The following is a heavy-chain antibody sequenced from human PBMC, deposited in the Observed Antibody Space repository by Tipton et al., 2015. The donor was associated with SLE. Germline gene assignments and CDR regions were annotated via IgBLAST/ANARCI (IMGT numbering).Heavy chain of an antibody. V-gene: IGHV4-61*02. Sequence: TLSLTCTVSCGSISSGSYYWSWIRQPAGKGLEWIGRIYTSGSTNYNPSLKSRVTISVDTSKNQFSLKLSSVTAADTAVYYCARQSLGVGNFDYWGQGTLVTVSS. CDR1: CGSISSGSYY. CDR3: ARQSLGVGNFDY. J-gene: IGHJ4*02. CDR2: IYTSGST. D-gene: IGHD2-8*02.